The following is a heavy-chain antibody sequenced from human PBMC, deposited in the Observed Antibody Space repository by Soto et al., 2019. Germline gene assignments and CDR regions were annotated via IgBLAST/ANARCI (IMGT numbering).Heavy chain of an antibody. V-gene: IGHV1-18*01. CDR2: ISAYNGNT. CDR1: GYTFTSYG. Sequence: GASVKVSCKASGYTFTSYGISWVRQAPGQGLEWMGWISAYNGNTNYAQKLQGRVTMTTDTSTSTAYMELMSLRSDDTAVYYCARDGLVPNYYYGMDVWGQGTTVTVSS. J-gene: IGHJ6*02. CDR3: ARDGLVPNYYYGMDV. D-gene: IGHD6-19*01.